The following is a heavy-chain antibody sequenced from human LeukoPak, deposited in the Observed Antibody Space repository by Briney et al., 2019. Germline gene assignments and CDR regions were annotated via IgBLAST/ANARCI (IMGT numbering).Heavy chain of an antibody. CDR1: GDNDSSNTAA. Sequence: SQTLSLTCAISGDNDSSNTAAWSWIRQSPSRGLEWLGRTYYRYKWYNDYAVSVKSRIIINTSTSRTQSSPQLNSVTPEDTAVYYCVRGEILLWFGEPFHYWGQGTLVTVSS. V-gene: IGHV6-1*01. J-gene: IGHJ4*02. D-gene: IGHD3-10*01. CDR3: VRGEILLWFGEPFHY. CDR2: TYYRYKWYN.